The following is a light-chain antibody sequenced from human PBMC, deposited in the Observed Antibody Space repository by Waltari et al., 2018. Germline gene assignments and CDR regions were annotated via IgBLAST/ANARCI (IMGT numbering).Light chain of an antibody. J-gene: IGKJ5*01. CDR3: QQSYSTPIT. V-gene: IGKV1-39*01. Sequence: DIQMTQSPSSLSASVGDRVTITCRASQSISSYLNWYQQTPGKASKLMIYAASSLQSGVPSRFSGSGSGTDFTLTISSLQPEDFATYYCQQSYSTPITFGQGTRLEIK. CDR1: QSISSY. CDR2: AAS.